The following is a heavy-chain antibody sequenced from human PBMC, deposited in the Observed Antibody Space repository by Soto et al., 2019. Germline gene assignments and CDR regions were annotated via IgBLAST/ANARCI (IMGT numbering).Heavy chain of an antibody. J-gene: IGHJ4*02. CDR1: GYTFTSYA. Sequence: QVQLVQSGAEEKKPWASVKVYCKASGYTFTSYAMHWVRQAPGQRLEWMGWINAGNGNTKYSQKFQGRVTITRDTSASTAYMELSSLRSEDTAVYYCARSIVVVTALDYWGQGTLVTVSS. V-gene: IGHV1-3*05. CDR3: ARSIVVVTALDY. D-gene: IGHD2-21*02. CDR2: INAGNGNT.